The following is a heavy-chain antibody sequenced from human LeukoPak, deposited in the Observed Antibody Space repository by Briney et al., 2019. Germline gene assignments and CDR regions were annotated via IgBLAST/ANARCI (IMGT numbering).Heavy chain of an antibody. D-gene: IGHD3-22*01. CDR3: ASVTYYDSSGYYLGDY. V-gene: IGHV1-2*06. Sequence: APVKVSCKASGYTFTAYYIHWLRQAPGQGLEWMGRINPNSGGTNYAQKFQGRVTMTRDTSISTAYMELSRLKSDDTAVYYCASVTYYDSSGYYLGDYWGQGTLVTVSS. J-gene: IGHJ4*02. CDR1: GYTFTAYY. CDR2: INPNSGGT.